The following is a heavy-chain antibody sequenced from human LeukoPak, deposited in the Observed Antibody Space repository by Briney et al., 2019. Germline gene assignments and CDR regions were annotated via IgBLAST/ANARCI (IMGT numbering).Heavy chain of an antibody. CDR2: IIPIFGTA. D-gene: IGHD2-2*01. V-gene: IGHV1-69*05. Sequence: GASVKVSCKASGGTFSSYAISWVRQAPGQGLEWMGGIIPIFGTANYAQKFQGRVTITTDESTSTAYMELSSLRSEDTAVYYCARGPAVVPAARGFAPWGQGTLVTVSS. J-gene: IGHJ5*02. CDR1: GGTFSSYA. CDR3: ARGPAVVPAARGFAP.